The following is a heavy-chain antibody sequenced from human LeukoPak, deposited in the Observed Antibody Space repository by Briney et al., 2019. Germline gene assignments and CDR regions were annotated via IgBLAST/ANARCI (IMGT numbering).Heavy chain of an antibody. Sequence: GGSLRLSCAASGFTFSNYAMSWVRQAPGKGLEWVSAISGSGGSTYFADSVKGRFTISRDNSNNTLYLQMNSLRAEDTAVYYCAKDRGYCSGVNCYRFDYWGQGTLVTVSS. V-gene: IGHV3-23*01. CDR3: AKDRGYCSGVNCYRFDY. CDR2: ISGSGGST. J-gene: IGHJ4*02. D-gene: IGHD2-15*01. CDR1: GFTFSNYA.